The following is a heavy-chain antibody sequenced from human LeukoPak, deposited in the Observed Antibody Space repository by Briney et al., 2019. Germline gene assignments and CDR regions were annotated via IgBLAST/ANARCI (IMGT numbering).Heavy chain of an antibody. CDR2: ISWNSGSI. D-gene: IGHD3-16*01. CDR3: AKDISRLGELTLFDY. J-gene: IGHJ4*02. V-gene: IGHV3-9*01. Sequence: PGGSLRLSCAASGFTFDDYAMPWVRQAPGKGLEWVSGISWNSGSIGYADSVKGRFTISRDNAKNSLYLQMNSLRAEDTALYYCAKDISRLGELTLFDYWGQGTLVTVSS. CDR1: GFTFDDYA.